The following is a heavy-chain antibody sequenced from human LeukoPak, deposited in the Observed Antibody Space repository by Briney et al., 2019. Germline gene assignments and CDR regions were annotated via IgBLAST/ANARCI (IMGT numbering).Heavy chain of an antibody. J-gene: IGHJ4*02. CDR2: IYHSGST. D-gene: IGHD5-12*01. Sequence: SETLSLTCAVSGYSISSGYYWGWIRQPPGKGLEWIGSIYHSGSTYHNPSLKSRVTISVDTSKNQFSLKLSSVTAADTAVYYCARAGYSGYDTPLEYDYWGQGTLVTVSS. CDR1: GYSISSGYY. CDR3: ARAGYSGYDTPLEYDY. V-gene: IGHV4-38-2*01.